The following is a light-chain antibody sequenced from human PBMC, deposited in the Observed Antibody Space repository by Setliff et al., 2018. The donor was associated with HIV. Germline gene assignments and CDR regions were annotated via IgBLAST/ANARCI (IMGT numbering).Light chain of an antibody. J-gene: IGLJ1*01. CDR1: SSDIGSYYY. V-gene: IGLV2-14*03. Sequence: QSVLTQPASVSGSPGQSVTISCTGISSDIGSYYYVSWYQQHPGKAPKLVIYDVSNRPSGVSDRFSGSRSGNTASLTISGLQAEDEADYYCSSYSSNSTPYVFGSGTKVTVL. CDR2: DVS. CDR3: SSYSSNSTPYV.